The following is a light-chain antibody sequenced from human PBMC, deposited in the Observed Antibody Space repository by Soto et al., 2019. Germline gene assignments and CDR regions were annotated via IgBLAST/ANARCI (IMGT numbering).Light chain of an antibody. CDR2: DVS. CDR1: SNDVGGYNY. Sequence: QSVLTQPASVSGSPGQSITISCTGTSNDVGGYNYVSWYQQHPGEAPKLIIYDVSDRPSGVSNRFSGSKSADTASLTISGLQAEDEADYYCRSYTSTSSVIFGGGTKLTVL. CDR3: RSYTSTSSVI. V-gene: IGLV2-14*03. J-gene: IGLJ2*01.